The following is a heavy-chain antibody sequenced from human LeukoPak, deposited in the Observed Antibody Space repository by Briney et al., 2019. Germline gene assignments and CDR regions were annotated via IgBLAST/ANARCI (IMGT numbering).Heavy chain of an antibody. Sequence: GGSLRLSCAASGFTFGEYGLSWVRRAPGKGLEWVSGISWNGGITGYADTVKGRFIISRDNAQSSLYLQMKSLRVEDTALYYCARVDYDSSGADFDYWGQGTLVTVSS. CDR3: ARVDYDSSGADFDY. D-gene: IGHD3-22*01. V-gene: IGHV3-20*04. CDR1: GFTFGEYG. CDR2: ISWNGGIT. J-gene: IGHJ4*02.